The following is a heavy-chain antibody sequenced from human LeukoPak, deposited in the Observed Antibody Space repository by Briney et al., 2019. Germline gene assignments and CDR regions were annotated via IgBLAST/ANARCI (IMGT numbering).Heavy chain of an antibody. CDR3: AKDKGHRLRLLAMRCYGMDV. V-gene: IGHV3-33*06. CDR1: GFTFSDFG. D-gene: IGHD2-15*01. Sequence: PGKSLRLSCAASGFTFSDFGMHWVRQAPGQGLEWVATIWYDGTNRYYADSVKGRFTISRDNSKNTLYLQMNSLRAEDTAVYYCAKDKGHRLRLLAMRCYGMDVWGQGTTVTVSS. CDR2: IWYDGTNR. J-gene: IGHJ6*02.